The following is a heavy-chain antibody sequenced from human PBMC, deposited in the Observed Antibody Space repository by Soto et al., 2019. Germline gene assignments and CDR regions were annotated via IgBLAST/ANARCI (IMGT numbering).Heavy chain of an antibody. J-gene: IGHJ6*02. CDR2: INPSGGST. CDR1: GYTFTSYY. Sequence: GASVKVSCKASGYTFTSYYMHWVRQAPGQGLEWMGIINPSGGSTSYAQKFQGRVTMTRDTSTSTVYMELSSLRSEDTAVYYCARVRYCSSTSCYGPHYYYGMDVWGQGTTVTVSS. D-gene: IGHD2-2*01. CDR3: ARVRYCSSTSCYGPHYYYGMDV. V-gene: IGHV1-46*01.